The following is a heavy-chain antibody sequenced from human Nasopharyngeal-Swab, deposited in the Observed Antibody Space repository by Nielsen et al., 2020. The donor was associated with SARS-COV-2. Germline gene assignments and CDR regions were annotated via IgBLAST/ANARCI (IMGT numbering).Heavy chain of an antibody. Sequence: SETLSLTCTVSGGSISSSSYYWGWIRQPPGKGLEWIGSIYYSGSTYYNPSLKSRVTISVDTSKNQFSLKLSSVTAADTAVYYCARHSRRWLQLRPDAFDIWGQGTMVTVSS. CDR2: IYYSGST. CDR3: ARHSRRWLQLRPDAFDI. D-gene: IGHD5-24*01. CDR1: GGSISSSSYY. J-gene: IGHJ3*02. V-gene: IGHV4-39*01.